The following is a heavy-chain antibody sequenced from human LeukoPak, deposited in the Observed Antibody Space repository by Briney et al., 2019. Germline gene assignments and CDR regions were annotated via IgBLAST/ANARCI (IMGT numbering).Heavy chain of an antibody. Sequence: SETLSLTCAVYGGSFSGYYWSWIRQPPGKGLEWIGEINHSGSTNYNPSLKSRVTISVDTSKNQFSLKLSSVTAADTAVYYCARKWVHNTLDIWGQGTMVTVSS. D-gene: IGHD1-26*01. CDR3: ARKWVHNTLDI. J-gene: IGHJ3*02. CDR2: INHSGST. V-gene: IGHV4-34*01. CDR1: GGSFSGYY.